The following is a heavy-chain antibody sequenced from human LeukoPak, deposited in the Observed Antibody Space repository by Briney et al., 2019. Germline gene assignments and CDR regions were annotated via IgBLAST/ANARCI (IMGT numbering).Heavy chain of an antibody. CDR1: GGSISSGDYY. CDR2: IYYSGST. J-gene: IGHJ4*02. Sequence: SQTLSLTCTVSGGSISSGDYYWSWIRQPPGKGLEWIGYIYYSGSTYYNPSLKSRVTISIDTSKNQFSLKLSSVTAADTAVYYCARGLDTAMTPGVYFDYWGQGTLVTVSS. D-gene: IGHD5-18*01. CDR3: ARGLDTAMTPGVYFDY. V-gene: IGHV4-30-4*01.